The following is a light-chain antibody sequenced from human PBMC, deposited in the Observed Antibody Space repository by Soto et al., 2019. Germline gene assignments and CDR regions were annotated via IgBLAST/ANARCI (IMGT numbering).Light chain of an antibody. CDR2: EVS. CDR1: SSDVGGYNY. Sequence: QSVLTQPASVSGSPGQSITISCTGTSSDVGGYNYVSWYQQHPGKAPKLMIYEVSNRPSGVSNRFSGSKSGNTASLTISGLKADDAADYYCSSYTSSSTLVFGGGTKLTVL. V-gene: IGLV2-14*01. CDR3: SSYTSSSTLV. J-gene: IGLJ2*01.